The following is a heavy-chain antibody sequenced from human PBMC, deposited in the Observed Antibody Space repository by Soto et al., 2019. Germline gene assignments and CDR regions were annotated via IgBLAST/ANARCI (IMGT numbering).Heavy chain of an antibody. Sequence: SETLSLTCTVSGGSISSYYWSWIRQPPGKGLEWIGYIYYSGSTNYNPSLKSRVTISVDTSKNQFSLKLSSVTAADTAVYYCARGGEDYYDSSGYPHYWGQGTPVTVS. J-gene: IGHJ4*02. CDR3: ARGGEDYYDSSGYPHY. D-gene: IGHD3-22*01. CDR2: IYYSGST. V-gene: IGHV4-59*01. CDR1: GGSISSYY.